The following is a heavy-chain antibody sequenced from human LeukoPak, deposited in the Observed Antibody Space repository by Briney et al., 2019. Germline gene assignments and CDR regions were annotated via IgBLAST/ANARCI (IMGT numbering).Heavy chain of an antibody. CDR1: EFTFNSYA. J-gene: IGHJ4*02. Sequence: PGGSLRLSCAASEFTFNSYAMTWVRQAPGKGLVWVSRINSDGTSTSYADSVRGRFTISRDNAKNTLFLQMNSLRAEDTAVYYCVRQQLVHIDYWGQGNLVTVSS. V-gene: IGHV3-74*01. D-gene: IGHD6-13*01. CDR3: VRQQLVHIDY. CDR2: INSDGTST.